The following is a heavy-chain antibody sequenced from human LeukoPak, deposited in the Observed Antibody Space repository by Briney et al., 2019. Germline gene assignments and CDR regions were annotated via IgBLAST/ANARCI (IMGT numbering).Heavy chain of an antibody. CDR1: GFTFDDYG. CDR2: INWNGGNT. D-gene: IGHD4/OR15-4a*01. CDR3: ARRAGAYSHPYDY. Sequence: PGGSLRLSCAASGFTFDDYGMSWVRQAPGKGLEWVSGINWNGGNTGYADSVRGRFTISRDNSKNTLYLQMNSLRAEDTAVYYCARRAGAYSHPYDYWGQGTLVTVSS. J-gene: IGHJ4*02. V-gene: IGHV3-20*04.